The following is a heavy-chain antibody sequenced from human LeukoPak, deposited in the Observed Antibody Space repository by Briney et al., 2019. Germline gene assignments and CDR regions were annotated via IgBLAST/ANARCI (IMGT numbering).Heavy chain of an antibody. D-gene: IGHD2-21*02. CDR3: ARERKMTSYYYGMDV. V-gene: IGHV4-39*07. Sequence: PSETLSLTCTVSGGSIRSSYYYWGWIRQPPGKGLEWIGSIYDSGSTYYNPSLKSRVTISVDTSKNQFSLKLSSVTAADTAVYYCARERKMTSYYYGMDVWGQGTTVTVSS. CDR1: GGSIRSSYYY. J-gene: IGHJ6*02. CDR2: IYDSGST.